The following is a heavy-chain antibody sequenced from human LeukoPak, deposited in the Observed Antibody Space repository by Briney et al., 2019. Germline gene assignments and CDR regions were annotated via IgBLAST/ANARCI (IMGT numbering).Heavy chain of an antibody. D-gene: IGHD1-26*01. V-gene: IGHV1-18*01. CDR3: AREESIGRYQFLHDS. CDR1: NYTFIRYG. J-gene: IGHJ4*02. CDR2: ISPYNGNT. Sequence: ASVKVSCQASNYTFIRYGITWVRQAPGQGLEWLAWISPYNGNTKYAQKFQGRVTMTTDTSASTAYMELRSLTSDDTAVYYCAREESIGRYQFLHDSWGQGTLVTVSS.